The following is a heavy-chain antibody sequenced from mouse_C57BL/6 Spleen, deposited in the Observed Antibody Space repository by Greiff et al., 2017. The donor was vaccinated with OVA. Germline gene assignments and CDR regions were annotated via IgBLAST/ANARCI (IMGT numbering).Heavy chain of an antibody. CDR2: ISDGGSYT. CDR1: GFTFSSYA. D-gene: IGHD4-1*01. J-gene: IGHJ2*01. Sequence: EVKLVESGGGLVKPGGSLKLSCAASGFTFSSYAMSWVRQTPEKRLEWVATISDGGSYTYYPDNVKGRFTISRDNAKNNLYLQMSHLKSEDTAMYYCARGGAAGTSYYFDYWGQGTTLTVSS. V-gene: IGHV5-4*03. CDR3: ARGGAAGTSYYFDY.